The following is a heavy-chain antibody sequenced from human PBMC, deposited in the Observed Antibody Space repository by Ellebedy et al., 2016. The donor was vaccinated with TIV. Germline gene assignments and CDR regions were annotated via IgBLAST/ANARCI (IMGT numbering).Heavy chain of an antibody. CDR1: GFTFTSYG. J-gene: IGHJ4*02. D-gene: IGHD4-17*01. CDR3: VRGKGYDFGEE. Sequence: PGGSLRLSCAAFGFTFTSYGLHWVRQAPGKGLEWVAFVSYNGFNTYYRDPVRGRFYISRDNVKDTLYLQMSSLRHEDTAVYHCVRGKGYDFGEEWGQGTLVSVSS. CDR2: VSYNGFNT. V-gene: IGHV3-30*03.